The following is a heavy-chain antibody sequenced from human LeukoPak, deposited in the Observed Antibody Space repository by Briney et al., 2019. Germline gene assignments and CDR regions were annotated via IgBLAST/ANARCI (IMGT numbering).Heavy chain of an antibody. D-gene: IGHD2-2*02. Sequence: GGSLRLSCAASGFTFSSYGMHWVRQAPGKGLEWVAFIRYDGSNKYYADSVKGRFTISRDNPKNTLYLQMNSLRAEDTAVYYCANTLVPAAIPTGDLDYWGQGTLVTVSS. V-gene: IGHV3-30*02. CDR3: ANTLVPAAIPTGDLDY. CDR1: GFTFSSYG. CDR2: IRYDGSNK. J-gene: IGHJ4*02.